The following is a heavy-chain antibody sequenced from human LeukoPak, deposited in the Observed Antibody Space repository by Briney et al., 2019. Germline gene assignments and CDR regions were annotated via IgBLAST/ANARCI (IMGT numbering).Heavy chain of an antibody. CDR1: GFTFGSSA. CDR2: IGDSGGTI. Sequence: GGSLRLSCAASGFTFGSSAMSWVRQAPGKGLEWVSAIGDSGGTIYSADSVKGRFTISRDNSKNTLFLQLNSLRAEDTALYYCAKHSSSWFYFDCWGQGTLVTVSS. CDR3: AKHSSSWFYFDC. D-gene: IGHD6-13*01. V-gene: IGHV3-23*01. J-gene: IGHJ4*02.